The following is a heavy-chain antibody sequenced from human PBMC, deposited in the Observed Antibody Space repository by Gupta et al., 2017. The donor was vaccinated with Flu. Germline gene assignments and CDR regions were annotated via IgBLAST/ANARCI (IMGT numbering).Heavy chain of an antibody. D-gene: IGHD2-2*01. V-gene: IGHV3-48*02. J-gene: IGHJ5*02. CDR1: GFTFRSYT. CDR2: ISSSSSTI. Sequence: EVQLVESGGGLVQPGGSLRLSCAASGFTFRSYTMNWVRQAPGKGLEWVSYISSSSSTIYYADSVKGRFTISRDNAKNSLYLQMNSLRDEDTAVYYCARERYCSSTSCYSSWFDPWGQGTLVTVSS. CDR3: ARERYCSSTSCYSSWFDP.